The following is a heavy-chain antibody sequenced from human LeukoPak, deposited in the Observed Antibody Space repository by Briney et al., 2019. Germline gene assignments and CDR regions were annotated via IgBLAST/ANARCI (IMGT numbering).Heavy chain of an antibody. Sequence: SETLSLTCTVSGGSISSYYWSWIRQPPGKGLEWIGYIYYSGSINYNPSLKSRVTISVDTSKNQFSLKLSSVTAADTAVYCCASSSGWTSFDYWGQGTLVTVSS. CDR3: ASSSGWTSFDY. J-gene: IGHJ4*02. D-gene: IGHD6-19*01. V-gene: IGHV4-59*01. CDR1: GGSISSYY. CDR2: IYYSGSI.